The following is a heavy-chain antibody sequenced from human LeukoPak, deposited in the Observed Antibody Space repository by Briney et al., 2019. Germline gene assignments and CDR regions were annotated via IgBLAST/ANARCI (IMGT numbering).Heavy chain of an antibody. CDR3: AKEHHGESDY. J-gene: IGHJ4*02. V-gene: IGHV3-23*01. Sequence: GGSLRLSCAASGFTFSSYAMRWVRQAPGKGLEWVSAISCSGGSKYYADSVKGRFTISRDNSKNTLYLQMNSLRAEDTAVYYCAKEHHGESDYWGQGTLVTVSS. CDR2: ISCSGGSK. CDR1: GFTFSSYA. D-gene: IGHD3-10*01.